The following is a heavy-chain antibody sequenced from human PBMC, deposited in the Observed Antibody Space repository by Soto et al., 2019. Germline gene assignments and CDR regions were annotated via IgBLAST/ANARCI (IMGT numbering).Heavy chain of an antibody. CDR2: ISGTGGSA. V-gene: IGHV3-23*01. Sequence: EVQLLESGGDLVQPGGSLRLSCAASGLTFSSYAMNWVRQAPGKGLEWVSVISGTGGSASYADSVKGRFTISRDNSKNTMYLQMNSLRAEDTAVYYCARDTEFWSGSSSAFDIWGQGTMVTVSS. CDR3: ARDTEFWSGSSSAFDI. J-gene: IGHJ3*02. CDR1: GLTFSSYA. D-gene: IGHD3-3*01.